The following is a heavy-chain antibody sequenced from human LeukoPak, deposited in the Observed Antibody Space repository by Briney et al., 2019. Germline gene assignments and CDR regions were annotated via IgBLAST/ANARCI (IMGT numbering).Heavy chain of an antibody. Sequence: SETLSLTCTVSGGSIINNYWAWIRQPAGNGLEWIGRVHSGGTTNYNPSFRSRVTMSVNTSKNQVSLILSSVTAADTAVYYCAREDPQTTVPEGMDVWGHGTTVIVSS. J-gene: IGHJ6*02. CDR3: AREDPQTTVPEGMDV. CDR2: VHSGGTT. CDR1: GGSIINNY. D-gene: IGHD4-17*01. V-gene: IGHV4-4*07.